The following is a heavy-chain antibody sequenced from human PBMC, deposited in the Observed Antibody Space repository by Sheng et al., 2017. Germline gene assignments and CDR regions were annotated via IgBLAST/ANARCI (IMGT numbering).Heavy chain of an antibody. CDR1: GGSFSGYY. Sequence: QVQLQQWGAGLLKPSETLSLTCAVYGGSFSGYYWSWIRQPPGKGLEWIGEIKHSGSTNYNPSLKSRVTISVDTSKNQFSLKLSSVTAADTAVYYCARGLPATVFDYWGQGTLVTVSS. J-gene: IGHJ4*02. D-gene: IGHD4-17*01. CDR2: IKHSGST. V-gene: IGHV4-34*01. CDR3: ARGLPATVFDY.